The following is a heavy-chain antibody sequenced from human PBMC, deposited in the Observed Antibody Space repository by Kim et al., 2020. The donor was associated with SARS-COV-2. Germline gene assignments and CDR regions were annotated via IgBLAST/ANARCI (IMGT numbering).Heavy chain of an antibody. CDR1: GGSISSSSYY. CDR2: IYYSGST. V-gene: IGHV4-39*01. Sequence: SETLSLTCTVSGGSISSSSYYWGWIRQPPGKGLEWIGSIYYSGSTYYNPSLKSRVTISVDTSKNQFSLKLSSVTAADTAVYYCARHTFGVVIMLLDEGFDPWGQGTLVTVSS. D-gene: IGHD3-3*01. J-gene: IGHJ5*02. CDR3: ARHTFGVVIMLLDEGFDP.